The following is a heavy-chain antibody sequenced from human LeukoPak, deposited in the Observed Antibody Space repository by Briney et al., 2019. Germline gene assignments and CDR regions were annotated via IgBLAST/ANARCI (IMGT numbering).Heavy chain of an antibody. Sequence: SETLSLTCAVYAGSCDDYYCSWIRQPPGKGLEWIGETHPHGIFYYNSSLMNRVTISIDTSKRQFSLRLTSVTAADTAFYYCARGRDRSKAGDHWGQGSLVTVSS. CDR2: THPHGIF. J-gene: IGHJ4*02. CDR1: AGSCDDYY. CDR3: ARGRDRSKAGDH. D-gene: IGHD5-24*01. V-gene: IGHV4-34*01.